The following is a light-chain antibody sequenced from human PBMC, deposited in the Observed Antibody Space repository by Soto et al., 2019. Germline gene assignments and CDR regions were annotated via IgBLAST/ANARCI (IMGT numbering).Light chain of an antibody. Sequence: EIVLTQSPATLSLSPGERATLSCRASQSVRTFLAWYQQKPGQAPRLLIHDASNRATGIPARFSGSGSGTDFTLTISSLEPEDFAVYYCQQRNNWYTFGQGTKLEIK. CDR2: DAS. CDR1: QSVRTF. V-gene: IGKV3-11*01. J-gene: IGKJ2*01. CDR3: QQRNNWYT.